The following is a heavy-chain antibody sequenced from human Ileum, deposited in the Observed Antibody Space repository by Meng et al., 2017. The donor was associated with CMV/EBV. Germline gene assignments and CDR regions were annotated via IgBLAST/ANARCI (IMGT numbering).Heavy chain of an antibody. CDR1: GFTFSNVW. CDR2: IKSKAHGGAA. CDR3: ARDPRNKGLNP. V-gene: IGHV3-15*01. J-gene: IGHJ5*02. Sequence: ACGFTFSNVWMTLVRQAPGKGLEWVGRIKSKAHGGAADYAAPVTGRFSISRDDSKNTLYLQINNLRDEDTAVYYCARDPRNKGLNPWGQGTLVTVSS.